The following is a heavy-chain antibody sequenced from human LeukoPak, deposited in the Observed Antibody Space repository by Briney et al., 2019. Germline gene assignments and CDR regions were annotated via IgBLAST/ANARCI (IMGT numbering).Heavy chain of an antibody. CDR3: ARDYASIYYDSSGHRDY. CDR1: GYTFTGYY. V-gene: IGHV1-2*06. J-gene: IGHJ4*02. CDR2: INPNSGGT. Sequence: ASVKVSCKASGYTFTGYYMHWVRQAPGQGLEWMGRINPNSGGTNYAQKFQGRVTMTRDTSISTAYMELGRLRSDDTAVYYCARDYASIYYDSSGHRDYWGQGTLVTVSS. D-gene: IGHD3-22*01.